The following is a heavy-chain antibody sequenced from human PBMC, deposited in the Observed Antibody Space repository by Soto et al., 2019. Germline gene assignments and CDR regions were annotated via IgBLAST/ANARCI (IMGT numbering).Heavy chain of an antibody. CDR1: GGSISSYY. D-gene: IGHD4-17*01. J-gene: IGHJ6*03. V-gene: IGHV4-59*01. Sequence: TSETLSLTCTVSGGSISSYYWSWIRQPPGKGLEWIGYIYYSGSTNYNPSLKSRVTISVDTSKNQFSLKLSSVTAADTAVYYCARNFRYGDYPNYYYYYMDVWGKGTTVTVSS. CDR3: ARNFRYGDYPNYYYYYMDV. CDR2: IYYSGST.